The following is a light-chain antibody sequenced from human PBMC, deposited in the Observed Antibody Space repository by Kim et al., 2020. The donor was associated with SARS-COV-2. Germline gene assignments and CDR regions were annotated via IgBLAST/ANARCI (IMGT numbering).Light chain of an antibody. CDR2: GTS. CDR1: QSVSSTY. CDR3: QQLDSSPLT. J-gene: IGKJ4*01. V-gene: IGKV3-20*01. Sequence: EIVLTQSPGTLSLSPGERATLSCRASQSVSSTYLAWYQQKPGQAPRLLIYGTSSRATGVPDRFSASGSGTDFTLTISRLEPEDFAVYYCQQLDSSPLTFGGGTKVDIK.